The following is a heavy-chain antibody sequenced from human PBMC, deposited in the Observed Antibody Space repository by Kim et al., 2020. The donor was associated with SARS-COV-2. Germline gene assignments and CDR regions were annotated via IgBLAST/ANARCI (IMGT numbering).Heavy chain of an antibody. CDR1: GFTFSSSW. CDR2: IKQDGSEK. J-gene: IGHJ4*02. V-gene: IGHV3-7*01. Sequence: GSLRLSCAASGFTFSSSWMTWVRQAPGKGLEWVANIKQDGSEKYYVGSVKGRFTISRDNAKNSLYLQMNSLRAEDTAVYYCARNPIGALFRTDYWGQGALVTVSS. CDR3: ARNPIGALFRTDY. D-gene: IGHD6-6*01.